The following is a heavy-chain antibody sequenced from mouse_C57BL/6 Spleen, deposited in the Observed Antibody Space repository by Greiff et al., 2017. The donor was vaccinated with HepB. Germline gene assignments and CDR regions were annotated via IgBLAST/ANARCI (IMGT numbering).Heavy chain of an antibody. D-gene: IGHD1-2*01. CDR2: TFYSGIT. CDR1: GFSINSDCY. J-gene: IGHJ4*01. V-gene: IGHV3-3*01. CDR3: ARSTTASYAMDY. Sequence: EVQLQQSGPSLVRPSQTLSLTCTVTGFSINSDCYWIWIRQFPGNKLEYIGYTFYSGITYYNPSLESRTYITRDTSKNQFSLKLSSVTTEDTATYYCARSTTASYAMDYWGQGTSVTVSS.